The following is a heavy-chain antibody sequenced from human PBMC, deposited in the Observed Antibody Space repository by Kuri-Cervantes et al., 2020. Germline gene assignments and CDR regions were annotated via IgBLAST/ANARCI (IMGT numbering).Heavy chain of an antibody. Sequence: GGSLRLSCVASGFTFSNAWMSWVRQAPGKGLEWVGRIKSKADGGTIDYATPVKGRVIISRDDSKNTLYLQMNNLKTEDTAVYFCATYLEYYFDYWGQGTLVTVSS. J-gene: IGHJ4*02. CDR3: ATYLEYYFDY. CDR2: IKSKADGGTI. V-gene: IGHV3-15*01. CDR1: GFTFSNAW. D-gene: IGHD2-21*01.